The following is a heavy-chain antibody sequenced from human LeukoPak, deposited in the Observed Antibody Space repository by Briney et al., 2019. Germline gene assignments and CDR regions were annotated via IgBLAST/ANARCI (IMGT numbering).Heavy chain of an antibody. CDR2: IYYSGST. Sequence: LSETLSLTCTVSGGSISSSSYYWGWIRQPPGKGLEWIGSIYYSGSTYYNPSLKSRVTISVDTSKNQFSLKLSSVTAADTAVYYCARVSWPGRGSRFDPWGQGTLVTVSS. V-gene: IGHV4-39*07. CDR1: GGSISSSSYY. J-gene: IGHJ5*02. CDR3: ARVSWPGRGSRFDP. D-gene: IGHD3-16*01.